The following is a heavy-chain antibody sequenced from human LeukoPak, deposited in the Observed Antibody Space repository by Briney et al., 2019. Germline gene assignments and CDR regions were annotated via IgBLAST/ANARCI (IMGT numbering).Heavy chain of an antibody. D-gene: IGHD1-1*01. J-gene: IGHJ5*02. V-gene: IGHV1-69*04. CDR2: IIPILGIA. CDR3: ARDYLLEWFDP. Sequence: SVKVSCKASGGTFSSYAISWVRQAPGQGLEWMGRIIPILGIANYAQKFQGRVTITADKSTSTAYMELSSLRSEDTAVYYCARDYLLEWFDPWGQGTLVTVSS. CDR1: GGTFSSYA.